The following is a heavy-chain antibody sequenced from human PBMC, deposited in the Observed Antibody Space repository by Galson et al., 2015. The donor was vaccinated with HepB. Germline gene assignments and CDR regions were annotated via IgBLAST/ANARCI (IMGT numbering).Heavy chain of an antibody. D-gene: IGHD2-8*01. CDR1: GGTFSSYA. Sequence: QSGAEVKKPGASVKVSCRASGGTFSSYAISWVRQAPGQGLEWMGGIIPIFGTANYAQKFQGRVTITADESTSTAYMELSSLRSEDTAVYYCASTPYIVQGYPGAFDPWGQGTLVTVSS. CDR2: IIPIFGTA. CDR3: ASTPYIVQGYPGAFDP. J-gene: IGHJ5*02. V-gene: IGHV1-69*13.